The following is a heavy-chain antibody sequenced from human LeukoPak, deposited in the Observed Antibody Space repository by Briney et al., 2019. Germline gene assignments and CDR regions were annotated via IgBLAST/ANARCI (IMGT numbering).Heavy chain of an antibody. D-gene: IGHD3-22*01. J-gene: IGHJ4*02. CDR2: ISGSGGST. Sequence: GGSLRLSCAASGLTFSSYAMIWVRQAPGKGLEWVSAISGSGGSTYYADSVKGRFTISRDNSKNTLYLQMNNLRAEDTAVYYLARRSPYYDSSGYYLDYWGQGTLVTVSS. V-gene: IGHV3-23*01. CDR1: GLTFSSYA. CDR3: ARRSPYYDSSGYYLDY.